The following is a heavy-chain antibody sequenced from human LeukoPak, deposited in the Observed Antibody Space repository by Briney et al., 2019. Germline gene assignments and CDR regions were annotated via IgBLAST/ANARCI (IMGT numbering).Heavy chain of an antibody. CDR2: LYTGGDT. J-gene: IGHJ4*02. Sequence: GGSLRLSCAVSGVTVSAHYMSWVRQAPGKGLECVSFLYTGGDTYYADSVKGRFTISRDNSKNTLYLQMNSLRAEDTAVYYCARGPGSRGIFDYWGQGTLVTVSS. D-gene: IGHD3-10*01. V-gene: IGHV3-53*01. CDR1: GVTVSAHY. CDR3: ARGPGSRGIFDY.